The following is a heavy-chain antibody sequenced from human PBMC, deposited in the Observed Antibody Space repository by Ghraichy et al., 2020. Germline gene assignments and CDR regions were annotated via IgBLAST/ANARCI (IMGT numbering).Heavy chain of an antibody. CDR2: IWYDGSNK. Sequence: GESLNISCAASGFTFSSYGMHWVRQAPGKGLEWVAVIWYDGSNKYYADSVKGRFTISRDNSKNTLYLQMNSLRAEDTAVYYCARDIRSVWYSHFDYWGQGTLVTVSS. CDR3: ARDIRSVWYSHFDY. D-gene: IGHD6-19*01. J-gene: IGHJ4*02. V-gene: IGHV3-33*01. CDR1: GFTFSSYG.